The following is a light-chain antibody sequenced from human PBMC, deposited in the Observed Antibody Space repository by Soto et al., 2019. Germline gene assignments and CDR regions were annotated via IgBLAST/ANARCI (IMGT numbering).Light chain of an antibody. Sequence: EIVLTQSPGTLSLSPGERATLSCRASQSVTNSHLAWYQQKPGQAPRLVIYGVSSRATGIPYRFSGSGSGTDFTLTISRLEPEDSAVYYCQQYASSLRTFGQGTKVEIK. CDR1: QSVTNSH. CDR2: GVS. CDR3: QQYASSLRT. J-gene: IGKJ1*01. V-gene: IGKV3-20*01.